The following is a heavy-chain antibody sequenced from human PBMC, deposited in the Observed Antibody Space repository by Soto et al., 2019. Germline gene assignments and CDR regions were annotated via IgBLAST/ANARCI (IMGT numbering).Heavy chain of an antibody. CDR1: GGSFSGYY. Sequence: PSETLSLTCAVYGGSFSGYYWSWIRQPPGKGLEWIGEINHSGSTNYNPSLKSRVTISVDTSKNQFSLKLSSVTAADTAVYYCARTRARGSSGYTYYYYYGMDVWGQGTTVTVSS. CDR3: ARTRARGSSGYTYYYYYGMDV. D-gene: IGHD3-22*01. J-gene: IGHJ6*02. V-gene: IGHV4-34*01. CDR2: INHSGST.